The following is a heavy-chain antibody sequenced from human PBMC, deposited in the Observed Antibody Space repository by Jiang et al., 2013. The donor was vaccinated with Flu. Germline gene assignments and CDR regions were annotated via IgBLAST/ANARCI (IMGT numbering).Heavy chain of an antibody. Sequence: GGGVVQPGRSLRLSCAASGFTFSSYGMHWVRQAPGKGLEWVAVIWYDGSNKYYADSVKGRFTISRDNSKNTLYLQMNSLRAEDTAVYYCARGWEFQYYYYYGMDVWGQGTTVTVSS. CDR1: GFTFSSYG. CDR2: IWYDGSNK. CDR3: ARGWEFQYYYYYGMDV. J-gene: IGHJ6*02. V-gene: IGHV3-33*01. D-gene: IGHD1-26*01.